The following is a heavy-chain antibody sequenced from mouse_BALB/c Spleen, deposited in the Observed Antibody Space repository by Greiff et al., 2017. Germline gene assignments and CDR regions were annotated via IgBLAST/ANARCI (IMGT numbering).Heavy chain of an antibody. J-gene: IGHJ1*01. CDR3: ARSYGNYWYFDV. D-gene: IGHD2-1*01. CDR1: GFTFSDYY. Sequence: EVMLVESGGGLVKPGGSLKLSCAASGFTFSDYYMYWVRQTPEKRLEWVATISDGGSYTYYPDSVKGRFTISRDNAKNNLYLQMSSLKSEDTAMYYCARSYGNYWYFDVWGAGTTVTVSS. V-gene: IGHV5-4*02. CDR2: ISDGGSYT.